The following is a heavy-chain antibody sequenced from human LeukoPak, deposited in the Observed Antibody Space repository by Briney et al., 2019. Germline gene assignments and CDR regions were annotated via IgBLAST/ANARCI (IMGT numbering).Heavy chain of an antibody. D-gene: IGHD4-17*01. CDR1: GFTFSDYW. J-gene: IGHJ4*02. V-gene: IGHV3-74*01. CDR3: ARGYRDRHVDY. Sequence: GGSLRLSCAAAGFTFSDYWVHWVRHAPGKGLMWVSCINTDGTRTIYAGSVKGRFTISRDNAKNTLYLQMNSLRGEDTAVYYCARGYRDRHVDYWGQGTLVTVSS. CDR2: INTDGTRT.